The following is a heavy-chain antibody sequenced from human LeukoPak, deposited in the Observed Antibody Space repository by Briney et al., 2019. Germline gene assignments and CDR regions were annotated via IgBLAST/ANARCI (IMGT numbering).Heavy chain of an antibody. J-gene: IGHJ3*02. CDR2: INPSGGST. D-gene: IGHD6-13*01. Sequence: GASVKVSCKASGYTFTRYYMHGVRQAPGQGLEGVGIINPSGGSTTYAQKFQGRVTMTRDTSTSTVYMDLSSLRSEDTAVYYCARYSSPPNAFDIWGQGTMVTVSS. V-gene: IGHV1-46*01. CDR1: GYTFTRYY. CDR3: ARYSSPPNAFDI.